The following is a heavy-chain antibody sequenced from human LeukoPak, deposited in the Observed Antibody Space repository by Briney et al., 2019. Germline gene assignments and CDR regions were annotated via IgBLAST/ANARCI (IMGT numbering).Heavy chain of an antibody. CDR1: GGSISSYY. J-gene: IGHJ6*03. D-gene: IGHD1-26*01. V-gene: IGHV4-59*12. Sequence: PSETLSLTCTVSGGSISSYYWSWIRQPPGKGLEWIGYIYHSGSTYYNPSLKSRVTISVDRSKNQFSLKLSSVTAADTAVYYCARLSVIVGAALEYYYYYMDVWGQGTTVTVSS. CDR3: ARLSVIVGAALEYYYYYMDV. CDR2: IYHSGST.